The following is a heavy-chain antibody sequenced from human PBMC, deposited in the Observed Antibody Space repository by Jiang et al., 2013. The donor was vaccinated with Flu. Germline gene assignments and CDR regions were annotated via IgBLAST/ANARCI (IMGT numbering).Heavy chain of an antibody. D-gene: IGHD4-17*01. CDR3: ARSYGAYEP. CDR1: GFGFSNYY. V-gene: IGHV1-46*03. J-gene: IGHJ5*02. CDR2: INPNGGDT. Sequence: GAEVKKPGASVKVSCKESGFGFSNYYLHWVRQAPGQGLEWLGMINPNGGDTIYAQSFQGRVTMTRDRSTRTVYMDLRSLRFEDTAMYYCARSYGAYEPWGQGTLVTVSS.